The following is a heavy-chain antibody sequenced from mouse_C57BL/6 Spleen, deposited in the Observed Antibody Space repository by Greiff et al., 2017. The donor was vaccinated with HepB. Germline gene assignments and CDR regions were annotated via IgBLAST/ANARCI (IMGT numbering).Heavy chain of an antibody. CDR2: ISYDGSN. D-gene: IGHD1-1*01. V-gene: IGHV3-6*01. CDR3: ARDMPYDYYAWFAY. J-gene: IGHJ3*01. CDR1: GYSITSGYY. Sequence: EVQLQESGPGLVKPSQSLSLTCSVTGYSITSGYYWNWIRQFPGNKLEWMGYISYDGSNNYNPSLKNRISITRDTSKNQFFLKLNSVTTEDTATYYCARDMPYDYYAWFAYWGQGTLVTVSA.